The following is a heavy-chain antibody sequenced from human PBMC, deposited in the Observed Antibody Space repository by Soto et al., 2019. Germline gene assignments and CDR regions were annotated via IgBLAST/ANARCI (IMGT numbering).Heavy chain of an antibody. CDR3: ASLGYCSGGSCYSINYYYYGMDV. Sequence: SETLSLYCTVSGGSISSSSYYWGWIRQPQGKGLEWIGSIYYSGSTYYNPSLKSRVTISVDTSKNQFSLKLSSVTAADTAVYYCASLGYCSGGSCYSINYYYYGMDVWGQGTTV. CDR1: GGSISSSSYY. D-gene: IGHD2-15*01. V-gene: IGHV4-39*01. CDR2: IYYSGST. J-gene: IGHJ6*02.